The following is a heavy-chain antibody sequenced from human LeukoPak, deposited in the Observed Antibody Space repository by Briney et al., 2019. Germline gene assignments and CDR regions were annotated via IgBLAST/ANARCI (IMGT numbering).Heavy chain of an antibody. D-gene: IGHD2-21*02. J-gene: IGHJ3*02. CDR1: GGSFSGYY. CDR2: INHSGST. Sequence: SETLSLTCAVYGGSFSGYYWSWIRQPPGKGLEWIGEINHSGSTNYNPSLKSRVTISVDTSKNQFSLKLSSVTAADTAVYYCARLLVTPQDAFDIWGQGTMVTVSS. CDR3: ARLLVTPQDAFDI. V-gene: IGHV4-34*01.